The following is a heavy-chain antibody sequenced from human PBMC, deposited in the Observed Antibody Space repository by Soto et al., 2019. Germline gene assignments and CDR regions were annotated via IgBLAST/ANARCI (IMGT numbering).Heavy chain of an antibody. J-gene: IGHJ4*02. CDR1: GGSFSGYY. Sequence: SETLSLTCAVYGGSFSGYYWSWIRQPPGKGLEWIGEINHSGSTNYNPSLKSRVTISVDTSKDQFSLKLSSVTAADTAVYYCARGREVPAEVDTMVRGVIIHSTFDYWGQGTLVTVSS. CDR3: ARGREVPAEVDTMVRGVIIHSTFDY. CDR2: INHSGST. D-gene: IGHD3-10*01. V-gene: IGHV4-34*01.